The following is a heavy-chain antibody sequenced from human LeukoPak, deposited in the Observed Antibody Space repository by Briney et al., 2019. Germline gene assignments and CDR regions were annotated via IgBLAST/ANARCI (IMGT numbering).Heavy chain of an antibody. CDR3: ARGGLDSSSWYSDFDY. D-gene: IGHD6-13*01. Sequence: SETLSLTCAVYGGSFSGYYWSWIRQPPGKGLEWIGEINHSGSTNYNPSLKSRVTISVDTSKNQFSLKLGSVTAADTAVYYCARGGLDSSSWYSDFDYWGQGTLVTVSS. V-gene: IGHV4-34*01. CDR2: INHSGST. CDR1: GGSFSGYY. J-gene: IGHJ4*02.